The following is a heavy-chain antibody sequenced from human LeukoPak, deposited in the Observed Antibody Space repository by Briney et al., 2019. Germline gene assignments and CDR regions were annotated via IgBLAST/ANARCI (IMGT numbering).Heavy chain of an antibody. D-gene: IGHD3-16*01. V-gene: IGHV1-8*03. J-gene: IGHJ4*02. CDR3: ARALGDGAGLDY. CDR2: MNPNSGNT. CDR1: GYPFTDFA. Sequence: ASVKVSCKASGYPFTDFAISWVRQATGQGLEWMGWMNPNSGNTGYAQKFQGRVTITRNTSISTAYMELSSLRSEDTAVYYCARALGDGAGLDYWGQGTLVTVSS.